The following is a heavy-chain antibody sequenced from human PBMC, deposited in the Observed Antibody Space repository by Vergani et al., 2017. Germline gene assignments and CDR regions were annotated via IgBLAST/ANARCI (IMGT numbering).Heavy chain of an antibody. D-gene: IGHD3/OR15-3a*01. CDR2: ISGSGGST. CDR1: GFTFSSYA. V-gene: IGHV3-23*01. J-gene: IGHJ4*02. CDR3: AKEPSKDFRGDY. Sequence: EVQQLESGGGLVQPGGSLRLSCAASGFTFSSYAMSWVRQAPGKGLEWVSAISGSGGSTYYADSVKGRFTISRDNSKNTLCLQMNSLRAEDTAVYYCAKEPSKDFRGDYWGQGTLVTVSS.